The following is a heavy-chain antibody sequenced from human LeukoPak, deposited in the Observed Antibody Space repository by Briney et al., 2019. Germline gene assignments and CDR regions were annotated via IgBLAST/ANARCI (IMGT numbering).Heavy chain of an antibody. Sequence: GGLRIATEKGLVWVANIDKHGSGKYYVDSVEGRFAISRDYASNSVFLQMDSLRAEDTSVYYCARDAGWGYYDLWGQGTPVTVSS. V-gene: IGHV3-7*01. D-gene: IGHD1-26*01. J-gene: IGHJ4*02. CDR2: IDKHGSGK. CDR3: ARDAGWGYYDL.